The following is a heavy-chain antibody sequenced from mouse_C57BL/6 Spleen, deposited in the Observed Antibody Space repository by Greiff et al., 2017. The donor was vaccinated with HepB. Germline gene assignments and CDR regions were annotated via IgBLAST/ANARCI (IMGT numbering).Heavy chain of an antibody. CDR1: GYTFTSYG. J-gene: IGHJ1*03. Sequence: VQLQQSGAELARPGASVKLSCKASGYTFTSYGISWVKQRTGQGLEWIGEIHPRSGNTYYNEKFKGKATLTADKSSSTAYMELRSLTSEDSAVYFCARRYGSSYWYFDVWGTGTTVTVSS. CDR2: IHPRSGNT. V-gene: IGHV1-81*01. D-gene: IGHD1-1*01. CDR3: ARRYGSSYWYFDV.